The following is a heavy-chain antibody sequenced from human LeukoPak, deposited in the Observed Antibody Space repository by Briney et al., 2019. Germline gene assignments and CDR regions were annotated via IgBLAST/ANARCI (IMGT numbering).Heavy chain of an antibody. D-gene: IGHD4-17*01. Sequence: SETLSLTCAVSGGSISSGGYSWGWIRQPPGKGLEWIGYIYHSGSTYCNPSLRSRVTISLDTSKNQFSLKLSSVTAADTAVYYCARCYGDSNWFDPWGQGTLVTVSS. CDR2: IYHSGST. V-gene: IGHV4-30-2*01. CDR3: ARCYGDSNWFDP. CDR1: GGSISSGGYS. J-gene: IGHJ5*02.